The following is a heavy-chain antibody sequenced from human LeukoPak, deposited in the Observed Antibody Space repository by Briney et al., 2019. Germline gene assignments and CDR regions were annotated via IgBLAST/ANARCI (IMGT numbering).Heavy chain of an antibody. V-gene: IGHV4-34*01. CDR3: ARWRYYDSSGYFDY. Sequence: SETLSLTCAVYGGSFSGYYWSWIRRPPGKGLEWIGEINHSGSTNYNPSLKSRVTISVDTSKNQFSLKLSSVTAADTAVYYCARWRYYDSSGYFDYWGQGTLVTVSS. D-gene: IGHD3-22*01. CDR2: INHSGST. CDR1: GGSFSGYY. J-gene: IGHJ4*02.